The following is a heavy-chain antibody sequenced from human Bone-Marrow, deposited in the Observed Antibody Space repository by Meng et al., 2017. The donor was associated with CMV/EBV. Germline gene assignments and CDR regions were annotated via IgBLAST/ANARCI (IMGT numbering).Heavy chain of an antibody. CDR3: ARDYLAFISGPFDY. D-gene: IGHD6-19*01. CDR1: GFTFNSYG. J-gene: IGHJ4*02. CDR2: IWYDGGKK. Sequence: GESLKISCAASGFTFNSYGMHWVRQAPGKGLEWVAVIWYDGGKKYYADSIKGRFTISRDNSKNTPYLQMNSLRAEDTAVYYCARDYLAFISGPFDYWGQGTLVTVSS. V-gene: IGHV3-33*01.